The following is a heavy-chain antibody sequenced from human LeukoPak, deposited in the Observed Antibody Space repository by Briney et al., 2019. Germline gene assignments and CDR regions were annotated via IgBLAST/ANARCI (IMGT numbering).Heavy chain of an antibody. Sequence: TLSLTCAVSGGSISSGGYSWSWIRQPPGKGLEWIGYIYHSGSTYYNPSLKSRVTISVDRSKNQFSLKLSSVTAADTAVYYCARASGIAAAHWFDPWGQGTLVTVSS. CDR1: GGSISSGGYS. CDR2: IYHSGST. CDR3: ARASGIAAAHWFDP. J-gene: IGHJ5*02. V-gene: IGHV4-30-2*01. D-gene: IGHD6-13*01.